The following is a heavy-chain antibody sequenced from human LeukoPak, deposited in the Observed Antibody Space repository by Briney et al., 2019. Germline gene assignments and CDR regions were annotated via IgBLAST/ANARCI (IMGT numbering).Heavy chain of an antibody. Sequence: GSLRLSCAASGFAFSFYAMSWLRQPPGKGLDWVTTINANSGTTSYAASVRGRFTISRDNSKNTLYLQVNTLRADDTATYYCAKPISGGLAVTADWFHPWGQGTLVVVSS. CDR2: INANSGTT. D-gene: IGHD6-19*01. J-gene: IGHJ5*01. CDR1: GFAFSFYA. V-gene: IGHV3-23*01. CDR3: AKPISGGLAVTADWFHP.